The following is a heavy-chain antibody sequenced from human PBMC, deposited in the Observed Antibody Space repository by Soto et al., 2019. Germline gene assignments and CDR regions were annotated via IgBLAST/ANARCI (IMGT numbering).Heavy chain of an antibody. Sequence: PGGSLRLSCAAPGFTFSGCAMHWVRQAPGKGLEWVAVISYDGSNKYYADSVKGRFTISRDNSKNTLYLQMNSLRAEDTAVYYCARDKRDLRFFKWSSYFDNWGQEALLTISS. CDR3: ARDKRDLRFFKWSSYFDN. V-gene: IGHV3-30-3*01. D-gene: IGHD3-3*01. J-gene: IGHJ4*02. CDR1: GFTFSGCA. CDR2: ISYDGSNK.